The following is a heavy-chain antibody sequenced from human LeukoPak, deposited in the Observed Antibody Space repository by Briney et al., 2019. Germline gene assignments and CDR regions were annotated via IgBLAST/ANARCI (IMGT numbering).Heavy chain of an antibody. Sequence: GESLRISCKASGYRFTNYWIAWVRQKPGKGLEWMGIMHPGESEINYSPSFEGQVTISADTSISTAYLGWYSLKASDSAIYYCAKTIASLGSGARYFDPWGQGTMITVSS. D-gene: IGHD5/OR15-5a*01. CDR2: MHPGESEI. CDR3: AKTIASLGSGARYFDP. J-gene: IGHJ5*02. CDR1: GYRFTNYW. V-gene: IGHV5-51*01.